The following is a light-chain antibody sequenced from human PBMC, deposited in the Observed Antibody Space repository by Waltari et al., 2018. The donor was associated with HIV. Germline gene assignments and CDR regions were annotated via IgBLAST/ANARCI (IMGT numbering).Light chain of an antibody. V-gene: IGLV1-40*01. CDR3: QSYDMSQSGSLV. Sequence: SVLTQPPSVSGPPGQMVTIACPGTRPNIGAGFDVPWYQQIPGKAPKLLIYDNNIRPSGVPDRFSGSKSGTSASLAITGLQSEDEADYYCQSYDMSQSGSLVFGGGTKLTVL. CDR2: DNN. J-gene: IGLJ2*01. CDR1: RPNIGAGFD.